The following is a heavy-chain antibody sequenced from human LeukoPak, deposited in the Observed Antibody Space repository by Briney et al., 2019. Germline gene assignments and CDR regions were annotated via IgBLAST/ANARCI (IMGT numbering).Heavy chain of an antibody. J-gene: IGHJ2*01. CDR3: ARERGPLTTVIPYFDL. D-gene: IGHD4-17*01. CDR2: IYYSGST. V-gene: IGHV4-61*01. Sequence: SETLSLTCTVSGXSVSSGSYYWSWIRQPPGKGLEWIGYIYYSGSTSYNPSLKSRVTISVDTSKNQFSLKLSSVTAADTAMYYCARERGPLTTVIPYFDLWGRGTLVTVSS. CDR1: GXSVSSGSYY.